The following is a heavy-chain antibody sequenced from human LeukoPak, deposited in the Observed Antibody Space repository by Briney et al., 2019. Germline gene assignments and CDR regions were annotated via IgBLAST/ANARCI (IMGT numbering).Heavy chain of an antibody. V-gene: IGHV3-11*04. CDR2: ISSSGSTI. J-gene: IGHJ6*03. CDR1: GFTFSDYY. D-gene: IGHD3-10*01. CDR3: ARVGGITLALAPSPFPDYNYYYMDV. Sequence: PGGSLRLSCAASGFTFSDYYVSWIRQAPGKGLEWVSYISSSGSTIYYTDSVKGRFTISRDNAKKSLYLQMNSLRAEDTAVYYCARVGGITLALAPSPFPDYNYYYMDVWGKGTTVTVSS.